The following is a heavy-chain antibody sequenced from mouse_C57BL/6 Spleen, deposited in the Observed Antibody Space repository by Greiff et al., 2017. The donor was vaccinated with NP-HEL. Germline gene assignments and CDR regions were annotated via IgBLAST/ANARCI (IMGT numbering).Heavy chain of an antibody. D-gene: IGHD2-5*01. CDR1: GYSITSDY. J-gene: IGHJ1*03. V-gene: IGHV3-8*01. CDR3: ARWAYYSNYGDWYFDV. Sequence: EVQLKESGPGLAKPSQTLSLTCSVTGYSITSDYWNWIRKFPGNKLEYMGYISYSGSTYYNPSLKSRISITRDTSTNQYYLQLNSVTTADTATYYCARWAYYSNYGDWYFDVWGTGTTVTVSS. CDR2: ISYSGST.